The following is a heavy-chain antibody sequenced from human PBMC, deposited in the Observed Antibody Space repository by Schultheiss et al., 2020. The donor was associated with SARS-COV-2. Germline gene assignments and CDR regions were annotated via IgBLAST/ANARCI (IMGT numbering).Heavy chain of an antibody. J-gene: IGHJ4*02. CDR1: GFTVSSNY. V-gene: IGHV3-66*01. Sequence: GGSLRLSCAASGFTVSSNYMSWVRQAPGKGLEWVSVIYSGGSTYYADSVKGRFTISRDNSKNTLYLQMNSLRAEDTAVYYGAREGWGMGSYYFDYWGQGTLVTVSS. CDR2: IYSGGST. D-gene: IGHD3-16*01. CDR3: AREGWGMGSYYFDY.